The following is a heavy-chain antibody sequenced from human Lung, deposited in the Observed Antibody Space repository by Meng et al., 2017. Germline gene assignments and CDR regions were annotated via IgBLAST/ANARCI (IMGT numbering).Heavy chain of an antibody. Sequence: WVRQPPGKGLVWVSCINTYGGSTSYADSLKGQFTISRDNAKNTLYLQMNSLRAEDTAVYYCAKGSGYYPNWGQGNLVTVSS. J-gene: IGHJ4*02. D-gene: IGHD3-3*01. CDR3: AKGSGYYPN. CDR2: INTYGGST. V-gene: IGHV3-74*01.